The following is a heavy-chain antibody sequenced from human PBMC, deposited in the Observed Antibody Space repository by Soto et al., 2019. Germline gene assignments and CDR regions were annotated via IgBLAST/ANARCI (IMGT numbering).Heavy chain of an antibody. J-gene: IGHJ5*02. V-gene: IGHV4-30-4*08. Sequence: SETLSVSWTVSDGSISSGDYYWSWIRKPPGKGLEWIGYIYYSGSTYYNPSLKSRVTISVDTSKNQFSLKLSSVTAADTAVYYCARGIAAASNCFDPWGQGTLVTVSS. CDR1: DGSISSGDYY. D-gene: IGHD6-13*01. CDR3: ARGIAAASNCFDP. CDR2: IYYSGST.